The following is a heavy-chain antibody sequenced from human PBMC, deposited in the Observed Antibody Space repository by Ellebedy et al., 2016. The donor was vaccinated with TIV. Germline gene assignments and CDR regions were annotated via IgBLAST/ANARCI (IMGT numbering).Heavy chain of an antibody. J-gene: IGHJ3*02. CDR3: ARAKSWEMATIIAFDI. CDR2: IYYSGST. Sequence: GSLRLXCTVSGGSISTYYWSWIRQPPGKGLEWIGHIYYSGSTNYNPSLKSRLTVSVDTSKNQFSLKLRSVTAADTAVYYCARAKSWEMATIIAFDIWGQGTMVTVSS. CDR1: GGSISTYY. V-gene: IGHV4-59*01. D-gene: IGHD5-24*01.